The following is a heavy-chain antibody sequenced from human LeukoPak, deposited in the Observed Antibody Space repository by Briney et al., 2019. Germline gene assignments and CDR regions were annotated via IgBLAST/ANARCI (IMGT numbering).Heavy chain of an antibody. CDR2: ISSSSSYI. CDR3: ARERPAASNFDY. J-gene: IGHJ4*02. V-gene: IGHV3-21*01. Sequence: GGALRLSCAASGFTFSSYSMNWVRQAPGKGLEGVSSISSSSSYIYYADSVKGRFPISRDNAKNSLYLQMNSLRAEDTAVYFCARERPAASNFDYWGQGTLVTVSS. D-gene: IGHD2-2*01. CDR1: GFTFSSYS.